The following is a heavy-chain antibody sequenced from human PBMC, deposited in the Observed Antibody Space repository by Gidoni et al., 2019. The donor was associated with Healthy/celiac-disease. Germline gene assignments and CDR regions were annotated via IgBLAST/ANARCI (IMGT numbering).Heavy chain of an antibody. CDR2: INHSGST. J-gene: IGHJ4*02. D-gene: IGHD6-13*01. Sequence: QVQLQQWRAGLLTPSETLSLTCAVSGGSFSGYYWSWIRQPPGKGLERIGEINHSGSTNYNPSLKSRVTISVDTSKNQFSLKLSSVTAADTAVYYCAREAVAAAGHDYWGQGTLVTVSS. CDR1: GGSFSGYY. V-gene: IGHV4-34*01. CDR3: AREAVAAAGHDY.